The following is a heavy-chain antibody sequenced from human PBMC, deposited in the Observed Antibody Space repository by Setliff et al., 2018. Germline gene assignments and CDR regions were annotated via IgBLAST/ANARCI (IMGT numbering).Heavy chain of an antibody. Sequence: GGSLRLSCAASGFAFTSYAMNWVRQAPGKGLEGVSAISGSGGSTDYADSVKGRFTISRDNSKNTLYLQMNGLRAEDTAIYYCAGDPPGPHLVYTYWGQGALVTVSS. J-gene: IGHJ4*02. CDR1: GFAFTSYA. V-gene: IGHV3-23*01. D-gene: IGHD3-16*01. CDR3: AGDPPGPHLVYTY. CDR2: ISGSGGST.